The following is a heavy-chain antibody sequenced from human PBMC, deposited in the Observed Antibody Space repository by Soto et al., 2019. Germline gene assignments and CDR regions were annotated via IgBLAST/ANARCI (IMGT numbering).Heavy chain of an antibody. CDR1: GFTFSNYW. CDR2: IKSDGSIT. V-gene: IGHV3-74*01. Sequence: EVQLVESGGGLVQPGGSLRLSCAVSGFTFSNYWMHWVRQAPGKGLVWVSRIKSDGSITTYADSVKGRFTISRDNAKNPLYLQMNKVRASDPAVYYCVRASGNYFVDYWGQGTLVTVSS. D-gene: IGHD1-26*01. CDR3: VRASGNYFVDY. J-gene: IGHJ4*02.